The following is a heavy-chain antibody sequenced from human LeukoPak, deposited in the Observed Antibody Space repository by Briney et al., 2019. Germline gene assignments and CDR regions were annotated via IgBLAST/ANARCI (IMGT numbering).Heavy chain of an antibody. CDR1: GGSISSYY. D-gene: IGHD1-26*01. Sequence: PSETLSLTCTVSGGSISSYYWSWIRQPAGKGLEWIGRIYTSGSTNYNPSLKSRVTISVDTSKNQFSLKLSSVTAADTAVYYCARGRYSGSYYRRSTGDAFDIWGQGTMVTVSS. CDR2: IYTSGST. J-gene: IGHJ3*02. V-gene: IGHV4-4*07. CDR3: ARGRYSGSYYRRSTGDAFDI.